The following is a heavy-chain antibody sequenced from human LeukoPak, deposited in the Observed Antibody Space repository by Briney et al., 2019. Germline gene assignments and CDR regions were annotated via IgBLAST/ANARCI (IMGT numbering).Heavy chain of an antibody. D-gene: IGHD3-3*01. J-gene: IGHJ5*02. CDR3: ARGRGTIFGAVTSSSFHP. Sequence: PSETLSLTCAVSGGSFSGYYWSWIRQPPGKGLEWIGEINHSGSTNYNPSLKSRVTISVDTSKNQFSLKLSSVTAAATAVYYCARGRGTIFGAVTSSSFHPWGQGTLVTVSS. CDR1: GGSFSGYY. CDR2: INHSGST. V-gene: IGHV4-34*01.